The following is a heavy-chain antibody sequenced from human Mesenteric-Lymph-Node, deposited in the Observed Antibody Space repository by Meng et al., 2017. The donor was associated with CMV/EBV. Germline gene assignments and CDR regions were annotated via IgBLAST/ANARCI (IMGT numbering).Heavy chain of an antibody. CDR1: GFSFGTYE. V-gene: IGHV3-48*03. Sequence: GGSLRLSCAAAGFSFGTYEMNWVRQAPGKGLEWISYINGGANTLYYADSVKGRFTISRDNAKSSVFLQMNSLRAEDTAIYYCARSLSSYYGMDVWGQGTTVTVSS. CDR3: ARSLSSYYGMDV. CDR2: INGGANTL. J-gene: IGHJ6*02.